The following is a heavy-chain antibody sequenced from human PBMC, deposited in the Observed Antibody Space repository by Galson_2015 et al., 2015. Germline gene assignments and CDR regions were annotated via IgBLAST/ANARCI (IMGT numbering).Heavy chain of an antibody. CDR2: ISASGEST. D-gene: IGHD3-22*01. J-gene: IGHJ6*01. Sequence: SLRLSCAASGFTFSSYPMSWVRQAPGKGLEWVSAISASGESTYYADSVKGRFTIFRDNSKNTLCLQMNSLTAEDMAIYYCAKKDVVVGNGMDVWGQGTTVTVSS. CDR1: GFTFSSYP. V-gene: IGHV3-23*01. CDR3: AKKDVVVGNGMDV.